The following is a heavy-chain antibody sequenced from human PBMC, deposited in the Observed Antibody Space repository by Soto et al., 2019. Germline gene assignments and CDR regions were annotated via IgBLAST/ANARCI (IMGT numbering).Heavy chain of an antibody. CDR1: GGSISSYY. J-gene: IGHJ4*02. CDR3: ARALGDYDPFFDY. Sequence: SETLSLTCTVSGGSISSYYWSWIRQPPGKGLEWIGYIYYSGSTNYNPSLKSRVTISVDTSKNQFSLKLSSVTAADTAVYYCARALGDYDPFFDYWGQGTLDTVSS. CDR2: IYYSGST. D-gene: IGHD4-17*01. V-gene: IGHV4-59*01.